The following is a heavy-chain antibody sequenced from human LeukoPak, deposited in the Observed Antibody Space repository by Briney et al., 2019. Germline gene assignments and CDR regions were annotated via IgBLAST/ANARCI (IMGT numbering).Heavy chain of an antibody. CDR3: AREGSNRLPSYYYYYMDV. Sequence: SETLSLTCTVSGGSISSSSYYWGWIRQPPGKGLEWIGSIYYSGSTYYNPSLKSRVTISVDTSKNQFSLQLNSVTPEDTAVYYCAREGSNRLPSYYYYYMDVWGKGTTVTISS. CDR2: IYYSGST. J-gene: IGHJ6*03. CDR1: GGSISSSSYY. D-gene: IGHD1-26*01. V-gene: IGHV4-39*01.